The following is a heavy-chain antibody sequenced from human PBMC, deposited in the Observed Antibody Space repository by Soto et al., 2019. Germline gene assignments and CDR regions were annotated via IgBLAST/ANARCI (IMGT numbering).Heavy chain of an antibody. V-gene: IGHV4-39*02. CDR1: GASIICSSYY. CDR2: INYSGST. Sequence: SETLSLTCTVSGASIICSSYYWGWIRQPPGKGLEWIGSINYSGSTYYNPSLKSRVTISADTSKNQFSLKLRSVTAADTAVYYCARERLAVAGKGGWFDPWGQETLVTVSS. D-gene: IGHD6-19*01. CDR3: ARERLAVAGKGGWFDP. J-gene: IGHJ5*02.